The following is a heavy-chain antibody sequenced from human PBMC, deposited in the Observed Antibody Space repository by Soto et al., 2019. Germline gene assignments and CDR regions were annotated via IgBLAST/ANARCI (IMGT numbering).Heavy chain of an antibody. V-gene: IGHV3-21*01. CDR3: ARDPSSSSWSQYYYYYYGMDV. J-gene: IGHJ6*02. D-gene: IGHD6-13*01. Sequence: EVQLVESGGGLVKPGGSLRLSCAASGFTFSSYSMNWVRQAPGKGLEWVSSISSSSSYIYYADSVKGRFTISRDNAKNSLYLQMNSLRAEDTAVYYCARDPSSSSWSQYYYYYYGMDVWGQGTTVTVSS. CDR2: ISSSSSYI. CDR1: GFTFSSYS.